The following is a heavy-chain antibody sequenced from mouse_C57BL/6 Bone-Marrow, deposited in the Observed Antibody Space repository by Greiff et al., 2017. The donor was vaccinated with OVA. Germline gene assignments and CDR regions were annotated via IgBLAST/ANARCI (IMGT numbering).Heavy chain of an antibody. D-gene: IGHD4-1*01. CDR3: ARSLANWDFDD. J-gene: IGHJ2*01. CDR2: IDPSDSYT. V-gene: IGHV1-69*01. Sequence: QVQLQQPGAELVMPGASVKLSCKASGYTFTSYWMHWVKQRPGQGLEWIGEIDPSDSYTNYNQKFKGKSTLTVDKSSSTAYMQLSSLTSEDSAVYYCARSLANWDFDDWGQGTTLTVSS. CDR1: GYTFTSYW.